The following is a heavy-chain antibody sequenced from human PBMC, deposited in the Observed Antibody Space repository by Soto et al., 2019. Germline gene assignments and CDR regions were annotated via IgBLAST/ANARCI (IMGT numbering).Heavy chain of an antibody. D-gene: IGHD5-12*01. CDR2: IKQDGSEK. J-gene: IGHJ4*02. CDR1: GFTFSSYW. CDR3: ARDPLDRIVATPFDY. Sequence: GGSLRLSCAASGFTFSSYWMSWVRQAPGKGLEWVANIKQDGSEKYYVDSVKGRFTISRDNAKNSLYLQMNSLRAEDTAVYYCARDPLDRIVATPFDYWGQGTLVIVSS. V-gene: IGHV3-7*01.